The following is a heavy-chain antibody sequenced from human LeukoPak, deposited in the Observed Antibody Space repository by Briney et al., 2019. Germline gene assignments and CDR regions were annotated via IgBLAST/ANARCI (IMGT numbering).Heavy chain of an antibody. D-gene: IGHD1-1*01. CDR3: ARGDDSSGDH. Sequence: GGSLRLSCAVSGFTFTNFWMRWVRQAPGRGLEWVANIHPDGNQKYHVESVKGRFTISRDNTKNLLFLQMDGLRVEDTAVYYCARGDDSSGDHWGQGTLVTVSS. CDR2: IHPDGNQK. J-gene: IGHJ4*02. CDR1: GFTFTNFW. V-gene: IGHV3-7*04.